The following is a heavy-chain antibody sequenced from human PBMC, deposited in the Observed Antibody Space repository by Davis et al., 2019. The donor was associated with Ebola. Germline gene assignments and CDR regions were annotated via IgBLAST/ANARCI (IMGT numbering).Heavy chain of an antibody. Sequence: GESLKISCAASGFTFSSYAMSWVRQAPGKGLEWVSAISGSGGSTYYADSVKGRFTISRDNSKNTLYLQMNSLRAEDTAVYYCAKYPVPAAITYYFDYWGQGTLVTVSS. J-gene: IGHJ4*02. V-gene: IGHV3-23*01. CDR1: GFTFSSYA. D-gene: IGHD2-2*01. CDR3: AKYPVPAAITYYFDY. CDR2: ISGSGGST.